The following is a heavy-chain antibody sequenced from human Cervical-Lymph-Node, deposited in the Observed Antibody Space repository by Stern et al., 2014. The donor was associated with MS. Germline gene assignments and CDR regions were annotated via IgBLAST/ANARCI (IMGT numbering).Heavy chain of an antibody. CDR2: IFSGGNT. CDR3: ATDQGDY. D-gene: IGHD2-2*01. J-gene: IGHJ4*02. Sequence: EVQLVESGGGLIQPGGSLRLSCAASGLTVSATYMNWVRQAPGKGLEWVSGIFSGGNTYYAASVRGRFAISRDHSKNTLYLQMNSLRVEDTAMYYCATDQGDYWGQGALVTVSS. CDR1: GLTVSATY. V-gene: IGHV3-53*01.